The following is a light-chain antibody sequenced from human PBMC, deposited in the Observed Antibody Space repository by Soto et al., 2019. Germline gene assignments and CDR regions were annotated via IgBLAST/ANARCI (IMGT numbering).Light chain of an antibody. J-gene: IGKJ1*01. CDR1: QYISSR. CDR3: HQYNSYPWT. V-gene: IGKV1-5*03. Sequence: DIQMTQSPSTLSASVGDRVTITCRASQYISSRLAWYQQKPGKAPKLLIYQVSNLDSGVPSRFSGSESGTEFTLTINSLQPDDFATYYCHQYNSYPWTFGQGTRVEIK. CDR2: QVS.